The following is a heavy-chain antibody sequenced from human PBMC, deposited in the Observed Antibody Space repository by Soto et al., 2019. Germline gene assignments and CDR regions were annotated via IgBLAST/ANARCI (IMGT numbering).Heavy chain of an antibody. J-gene: IGHJ5*02. CDR2: IYWDDDK. V-gene: IGHV2-5*02. CDR1: GFSLSTSEVG. CDR3: AHAPGIAVTANWFDP. D-gene: IGHD6-19*01. Sequence: QITLKESGPTLVKPTQTLTLTCTFSGFSLSTSEVGVGWIRQPPGKARQWLALIYWDDDKGYSPSLKSRLTIAKDTSKNQVVLTMTNMDPVDTATYYCAHAPGIAVTANWFDPWGQGILVTVSS.